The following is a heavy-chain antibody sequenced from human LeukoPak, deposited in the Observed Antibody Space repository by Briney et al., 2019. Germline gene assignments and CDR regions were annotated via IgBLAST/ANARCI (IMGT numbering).Heavy chain of an antibody. Sequence: GGSLRLSCAASGFTFSSYAMSWVRQAPGKGLEWVSAISGSGGSTYYADSVKGRFTTSRDNSKNTLYLQMNSLRAEDTAVYYCAKDGYCSSTSCYPLIDYWGQGTLVTVSS. V-gene: IGHV3-23*01. CDR1: GFTFSSYA. CDR2: ISGSGGST. J-gene: IGHJ4*02. CDR3: AKDGYCSSTSCYPLIDY. D-gene: IGHD2-2*01.